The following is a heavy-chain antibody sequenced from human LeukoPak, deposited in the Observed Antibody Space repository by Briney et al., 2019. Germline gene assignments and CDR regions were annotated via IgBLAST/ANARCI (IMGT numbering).Heavy chain of an antibody. CDR3: AKDLVGCSSTSCYFTVGGMDV. Sequence: PGGSLRLSCAASGFTFSSYAMSWVRQAPGKGLEWVSAISGSGSSTYYADSVKGRFTISRDNSKNTLYLQMNSLRAEDTAVYYCAKDLVGCSSTSCYFTVGGMDVWGQGTTVTVSS. CDR1: GFTFSSYA. J-gene: IGHJ6*02. D-gene: IGHD2-2*01. CDR2: ISGSGSST. V-gene: IGHV3-23*01.